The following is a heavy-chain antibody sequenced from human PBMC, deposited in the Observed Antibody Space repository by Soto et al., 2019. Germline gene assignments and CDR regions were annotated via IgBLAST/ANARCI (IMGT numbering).Heavy chain of an antibody. Sequence: TLSLTCDVSSGSITTSVLWTWVRQFPGRGLEWIGEIAHDGHANYNPSLLGRVTMSVDLSNSQFSLNVASVTAADTAVYFCVGGRDYDYWGQGTLVTVSS. V-gene: IGHV4-4*01. CDR2: IAHDGHA. J-gene: IGHJ4*02. D-gene: IGHD1-26*01. CDR1: SGSITTSVL. CDR3: VGGRDYDY.